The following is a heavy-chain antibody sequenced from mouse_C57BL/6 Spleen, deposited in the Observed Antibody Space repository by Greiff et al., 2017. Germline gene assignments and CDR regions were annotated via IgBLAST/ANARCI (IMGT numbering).Heavy chain of an antibody. V-gene: IGHV3-6*01. Sequence: DVKLQESGPGLVKPSQSLSLTCSVTGYSITSGYYWNWIRQFPGNKLEWMGYISYDGSNNYNPSLKNRISITRDTSKNQFFLKLNSVTTEDTATYYCARDRDGGAYWGQGTLVTVSA. D-gene: IGHD1-1*02. CDR2: ISYDGSN. CDR1: GYSITSGYY. J-gene: IGHJ3*01. CDR3: ARDRDGGAY.